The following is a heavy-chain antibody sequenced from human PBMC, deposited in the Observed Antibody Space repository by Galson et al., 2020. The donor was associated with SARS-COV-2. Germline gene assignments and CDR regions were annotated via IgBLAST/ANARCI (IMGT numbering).Heavy chain of an antibody. J-gene: IGHJ4*02. Sequence: SVKVSCKASGGTFSNSDVNWVRQAPGQGLEWLGGIIHIFDTAKYAQKFQGRVTITADERTTTAYMALTSLRYDDTAVYFCARGEVQTLDYWGQGTLVTVSS. CDR3: ARGEVQTLDY. V-gene: IGHV1-69*13. D-gene: IGHD1-1*01. CDR2: IIHIFDTA. CDR1: GGTFSNSD.